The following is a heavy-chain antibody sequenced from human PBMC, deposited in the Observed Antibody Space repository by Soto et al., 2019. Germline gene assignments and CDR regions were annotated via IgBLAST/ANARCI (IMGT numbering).Heavy chain of an antibody. J-gene: IGHJ4*02. D-gene: IGHD3-3*01. CDR1: GYTFTSHD. CDR2: MNPNSGNT. Sequence: ASVKVSCKASGYTFTSHDITWVRQATGQGLEWMGWMNPNSGNTGYTQKFQGRLTMTRNTSISTAYMELSSLRSEDTAVYYCARVQRGVYDFWSGYYFDYWGQGTLVTVSS. V-gene: IGHV1-8*01. CDR3: ARVQRGVYDFWSGYYFDY.